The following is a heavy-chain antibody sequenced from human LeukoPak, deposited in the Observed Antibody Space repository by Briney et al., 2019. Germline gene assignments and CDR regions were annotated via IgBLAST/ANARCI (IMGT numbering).Heavy chain of an antibody. CDR1: GFTFSSYW. CDR3: TREGYDSSGLDAFDI. Sequence: PGGSLRLSCVASGFTFSSYWMSWVRQAPGKGLEWVANIKHDGNEKYYVDSVKGRFTISRDNAKNSPYLQMNSLRAEDTAVYYCTREGYDSSGLDAFDIWGQGTMVTVSS. V-gene: IGHV3-7*01. J-gene: IGHJ3*02. CDR2: IKHDGNEK. D-gene: IGHD3-22*01.